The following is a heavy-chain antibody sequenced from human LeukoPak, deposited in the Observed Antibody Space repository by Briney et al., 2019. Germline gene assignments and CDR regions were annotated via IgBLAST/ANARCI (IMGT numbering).Heavy chain of an antibody. V-gene: IGHV3-30*14. Sequence: HPGGSLRLSCAASGFTFNTYAMHWVRQAPGKGLEWVAVISYDASNKFYADSVKGRFTISRDNSKNTLYLQMNSLRDEDTAVYFCARDANWGSTDYWGQGTLVTVSS. CDR2: ISYDASNK. D-gene: IGHD7-27*01. CDR3: ARDANWGSTDY. CDR1: GFTFNTYA. J-gene: IGHJ4*02.